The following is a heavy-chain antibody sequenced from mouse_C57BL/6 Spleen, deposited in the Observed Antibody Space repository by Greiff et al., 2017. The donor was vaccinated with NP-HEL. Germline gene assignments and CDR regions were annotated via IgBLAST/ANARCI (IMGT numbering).Heavy chain of an antibody. D-gene: IGHD2-2*01. Sequence: VQLQQPGAELVRPGTSVKLSCKASGYTFTSYWMHWVKQRPGQGLEWIGVIDPSDSYTNYNQKFKGKATLTVATSSSTAYMQLSSLTSEDSAVYYCASGYGNDGFAYWGQGTLVTVSA. J-gene: IGHJ3*01. V-gene: IGHV1-59*01. CDR1: GYTFTSYW. CDR2: IDPSDSYT. CDR3: ASGYGNDGFAY.